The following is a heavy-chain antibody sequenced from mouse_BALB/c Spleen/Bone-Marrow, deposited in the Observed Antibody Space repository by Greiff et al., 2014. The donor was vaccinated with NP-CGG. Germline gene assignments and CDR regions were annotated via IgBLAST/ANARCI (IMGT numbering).Heavy chain of an antibody. CDR2: VSSSCIT. V-gene: IGHV3-2*02. CDR3: ARSGNYFDY. D-gene: IGHD1-3*01. Sequence: VQLKESGPGLVKPSQSLSLTFTVTGYSITSPYAWNWVRQFSGNKIEWMGYVSSSCITSYHPSLKSQISIIRDTSKNQFFLQLNSVTAEDTATYYCARSGNYFDYWGQGTTLTVSS. CDR1: GYSITSPYA. J-gene: IGHJ2*01.